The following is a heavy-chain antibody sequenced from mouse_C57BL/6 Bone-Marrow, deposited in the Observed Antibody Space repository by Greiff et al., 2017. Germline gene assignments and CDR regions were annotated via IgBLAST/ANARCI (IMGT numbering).Heavy chain of an antibody. J-gene: IGHJ4*01. CDR1: GFTFSSYA. V-gene: IGHV5-4*03. CDR3: ARGSDAMDY. CDR2: ISDGGSYT. Sequence: EVKLVESGGGLVKPGGSLKLSCAASGFTFSSYAMSWVRQTPEKRLEWVATISDGGSYTYYPDNVKGRFTISRDNAKNNLYLQMSHLKSEDTAMYYCARGSDAMDYWGQGTSVTVSS.